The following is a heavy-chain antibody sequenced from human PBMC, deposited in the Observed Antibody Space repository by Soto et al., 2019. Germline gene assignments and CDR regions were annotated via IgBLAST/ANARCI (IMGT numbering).Heavy chain of an antibody. CDR3: AKDVPPRLSGSYDY. Sequence: PGGSLRLSCAASGFTFSSYAMIWVRQAPGKGLEWVSAISGSGGSTYYADSVKGRFTISRDNSKNTLYLQMNSLRAEDTAVYYCAKDVPPRLSGSYDYWGQGTLVTVSS. CDR2: ISGSGGST. V-gene: IGHV3-23*01. J-gene: IGHJ4*02. CDR1: GFTFSSYA. D-gene: IGHD3-10*01.